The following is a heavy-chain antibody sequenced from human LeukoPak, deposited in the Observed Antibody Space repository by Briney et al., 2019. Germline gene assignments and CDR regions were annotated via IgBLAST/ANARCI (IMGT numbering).Heavy chain of an antibody. V-gene: IGHV1-2*02. CDR1: GYTFTGYY. Sequence: GASVKVSCTASGYTFTGYYMHGVRQAPGQGPEGMGWINPNSGGTNYAQKFQGRVNMTRDTSIRTAYMELSRLRSDDTAVYYCARADRVGYCSSTSCYPHDAFDIWGQGTMVTVSS. CDR2: INPNSGGT. D-gene: IGHD2-2*01. CDR3: ARADRVGYCSSTSCYPHDAFDI. J-gene: IGHJ3*02.